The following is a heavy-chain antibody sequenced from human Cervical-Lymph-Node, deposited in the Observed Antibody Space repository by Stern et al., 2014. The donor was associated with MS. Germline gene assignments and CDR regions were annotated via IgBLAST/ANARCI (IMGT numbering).Heavy chain of an antibody. D-gene: IGHD3-22*01. CDR2: IIPIFGTA. CDR1: GGTFRSYA. Sequence: VQLVESGAEVKKPGSSVKVSCKASGGTFRSYAISWVRQAPGQGLEWMGGIIPIFGTANYAQKFQGRVTITADESTSTAYMELSSLRSEDTAVYYCARESGTYYYDSSGYYYGYWGQGTLVTVSS. V-gene: IGHV1-69*01. CDR3: ARESGTYYYDSSGYYYGY. J-gene: IGHJ4*02.